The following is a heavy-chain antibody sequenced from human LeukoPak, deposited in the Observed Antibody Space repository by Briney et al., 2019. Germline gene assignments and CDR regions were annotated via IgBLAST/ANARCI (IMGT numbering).Heavy chain of an antibody. CDR1: GGSISSTTYY. CDR3: ARHPSGSYGMPYYYYYYGMDV. J-gene: IGHJ6*02. CDR2: IYCSGTT. Sequence: SETLSLTCTVSGGSISSTTYYWGWIRQPPGKGLEWIGTIYCSGTTYYNPSLKSRVTISVDTSKNQFSLELSSMTAADTAVYYCARHPSGSYGMPYYYYYYGMDVWGQGTTVTVSS. D-gene: IGHD1-26*01. V-gene: IGHV4-39*01.